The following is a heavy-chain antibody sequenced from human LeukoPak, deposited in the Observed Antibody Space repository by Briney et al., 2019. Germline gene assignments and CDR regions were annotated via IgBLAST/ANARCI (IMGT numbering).Heavy chain of an antibody. Sequence: PGGSLRLSCAASGFTFSIYGMSWVRQAPGKGLQWVSGISGSGGTMYYADSVKGRFTISRDNSKNTLYLQMNSLRAEDTAVYYCAKDQNDFWSGYQSGYGYWGQGTLVTVSS. CDR1: GFTFSIYG. V-gene: IGHV3-23*01. CDR2: ISGSGGTM. CDR3: AKDQNDFWSGYQSGYGY. J-gene: IGHJ4*02. D-gene: IGHD3-3*01.